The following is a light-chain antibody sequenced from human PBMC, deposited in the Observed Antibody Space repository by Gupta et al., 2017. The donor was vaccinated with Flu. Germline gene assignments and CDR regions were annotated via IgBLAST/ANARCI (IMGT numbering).Light chain of an antibody. CDR3: QAYDDTAMGVV. J-gene: IGLJ2*01. CDR1: SGSIASSY. V-gene: IGLV6-57*01. CDR2: EDK. Sequence: MLTQPHSVSESPGKTVIISCTRTSGSIASSYVQWSQQRPGSSPITVISEDKQRPSGVPDRFSGSIDSSSNSASLTISGLKTEEEADYYCQAYDDTAMGVVFGGGTKLTVL.